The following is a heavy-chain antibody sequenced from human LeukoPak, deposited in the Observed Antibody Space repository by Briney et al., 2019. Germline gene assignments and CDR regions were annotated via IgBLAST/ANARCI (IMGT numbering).Heavy chain of an antibody. J-gene: IGHJ6*03. D-gene: IGHD2-15*01. Sequence: SETLSLTCTVSGGSISSYYWSWIRQPPGKGLEWIGYIYYSGSTNYNPSLKSRATISVDTSKNQFSLKLSSVTAADTAVYYCAREGRCSGGSCYSYYYYMDVWGKGTTVTVSS. CDR2: IYYSGST. CDR1: GGSISSYY. CDR3: AREGRCSGGSCYSYYYYMDV. V-gene: IGHV4-59*01.